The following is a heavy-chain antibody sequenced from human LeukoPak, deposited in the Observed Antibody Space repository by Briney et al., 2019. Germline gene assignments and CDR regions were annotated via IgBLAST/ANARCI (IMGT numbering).Heavy chain of an antibody. Sequence: GGSLRLSCAASGFTFDDYGMSWVRQAPGKGLEWVSGINWNGGSTGYADSVKGRFTIARDNAKNSLYLQMNSLRAEDTALYYCARDKTPMATITSHYFDYWGQGTLVTVSS. V-gene: IGHV3-20*04. J-gene: IGHJ4*02. CDR1: GFTFDDYG. CDR2: INWNGGST. D-gene: IGHD5-24*01. CDR3: ARDKTPMATITSHYFDY.